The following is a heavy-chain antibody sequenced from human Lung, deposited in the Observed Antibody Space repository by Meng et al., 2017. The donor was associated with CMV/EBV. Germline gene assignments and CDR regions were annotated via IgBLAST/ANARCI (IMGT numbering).Heavy chain of an antibody. D-gene: IGHD1-7*01. V-gene: IGHV3-72*01. J-gene: IGHJ4*02. CDR2: IRDKDSRYST. Sequence: GGSLRLXCTASGFTFSDHYMEWIRQAPGRGLEWIARIRDKDSRYSTEYAASVRGRFTISRDDSKLLFLEMTSLKTEDTAVYCCARTSRRTRDFDYWGQGTLVTVSS. CDR1: GFTFSDHY. CDR3: ARTSRRTRDFDY.